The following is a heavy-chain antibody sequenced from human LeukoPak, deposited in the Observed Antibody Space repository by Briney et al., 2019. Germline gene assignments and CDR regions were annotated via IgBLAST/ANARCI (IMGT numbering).Heavy chain of an antibody. D-gene: IGHD2-2*01. CDR3: ARQAMPTSYYYYGMDV. V-gene: IGHV4-39*01. Sequence: SETLSLTCTVSGGSISSSSYYWGWIRQPPGKGLEWIGSIHYSGSTYYNPSPKSRVTISVDTSKNQFSLKLSSVTAADTAVYYCARQAMPTSYYYYGMDVWGQGTTVTVSS. J-gene: IGHJ6*02. CDR2: IHYSGST. CDR1: GGSISSSSYY.